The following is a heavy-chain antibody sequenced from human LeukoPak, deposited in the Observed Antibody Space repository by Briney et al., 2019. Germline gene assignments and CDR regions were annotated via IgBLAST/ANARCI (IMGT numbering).Heavy chain of an antibody. CDR1: GGSVSSGSYY. Sequence: SETVSLTCTVSGGSVSSGSYYWNWIRQPPGKGLEWIGYIYYSGSTNYNPSLNSRVTISLDTSKNQFSLKLSSVTAADTAVFYCARGYSSIRGWFDPWGQGTAVTVSS. CDR2: IYYSGST. D-gene: IGHD6-13*01. CDR3: ARGYSSIRGWFDP. V-gene: IGHV4-61*01. J-gene: IGHJ5*02.